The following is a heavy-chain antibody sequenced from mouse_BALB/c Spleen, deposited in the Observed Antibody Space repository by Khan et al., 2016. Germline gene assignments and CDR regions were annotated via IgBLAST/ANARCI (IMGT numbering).Heavy chain of an antibody. V-gene: IGHV10-1*02. CDR3: VRQRLLTPYWYFDV. D-gene: IGHD2-3*01. CDR2: IRSKSNNYAT. J-gene: IGHJ1*01. Sequence: EVQLVESGGGLVQPKGSWKLSCAASGFTFNTYAMNWVRQAPGKGLEWVARIRSKSNNYATYYADSVKDRFTISRDDSQSMLYLQMNNLKTEDTAMYYCVRQRLLTPYWYFDVWGAGTTVTVSS. CDR1: GFTFNTYA.